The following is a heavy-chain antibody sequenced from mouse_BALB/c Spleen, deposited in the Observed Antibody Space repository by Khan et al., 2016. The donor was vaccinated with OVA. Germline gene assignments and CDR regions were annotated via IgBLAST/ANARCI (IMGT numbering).Heavy chain of an antibody. J-gene: IGHJ4*01. CDR1: GFSLSRYN. D-gene: IGHD2-14*01. CDR3: ARAYYRYDGYYAMDY. Sequence: QVQLKESGPGLVAPSQSLSITCTVSGFSLSRYNIHWVRQPPGKGLEWLGMIWGGGGTDYNSTLKSRLSIRKDNSKSQVFLKMNSLQTDDTAMYYCARAYYRYDGYYAMDYWGQRTSVTVSS. V-gene: IGHV2-6-4*01. CDR2: IWGGGGT.